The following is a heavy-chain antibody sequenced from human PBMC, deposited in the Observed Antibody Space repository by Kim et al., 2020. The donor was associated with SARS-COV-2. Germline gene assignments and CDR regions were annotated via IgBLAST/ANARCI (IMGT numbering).Heavy chain of an antibody. J-gene: IGHJ6*02. D-gene: IGHD1-1*01. Sequence: GGSLRLSCAASGFIFSTYSMDWVRQAPGKGLQWVSYISSSTSTIYYADSVKGRFTISRDNAGNSLYLQMNSLRDEDTAVYYCARVGRNRCSMDVWGQGTTVTVSS. CDR3: ARVGRNRCSMDV. V-gene: IGHV3-48*02. CDR1: GFIFSTYS. CDR2: ISSSTSTI.